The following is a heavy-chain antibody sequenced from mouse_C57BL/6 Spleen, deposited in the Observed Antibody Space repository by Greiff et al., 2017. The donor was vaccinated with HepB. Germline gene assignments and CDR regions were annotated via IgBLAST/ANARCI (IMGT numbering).Heavy chain of an antibody. CDR1: GFTFSDYY. J-gene: IGHJ3*01. Sequence: EVMLVESEGGLVQPGSSMKLSCTASGFTFSDYYMAWVRQVPEKGLEWVANINYDGSSTYYLDSLKSRFIISRDNAKNILYLQMSSLKSEDTATYYCARSDYYGPFAYWGQGTLVTVSA. D-gene: IGHD1-1*01. CDR2: INYDGSST. V-gene: IGHV5-16*01. CDR3: ARSDYYGPFAY.